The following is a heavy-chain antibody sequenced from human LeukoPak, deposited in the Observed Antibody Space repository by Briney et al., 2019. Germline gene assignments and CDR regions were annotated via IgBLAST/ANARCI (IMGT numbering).Heavy chain of an antibody. D-gene: IGHD3-10*01. CDR2: MNPNSGNT. CDR3: ARGSGDGSYYYYYTDV. J-gene: IGHJ6*03. Sequence: GASVKVSCKASGYTFTSYDINWVRQATGQGLEWMGWMNPNSGNTGYAQKFQGRVTMTRNTSISTAYMELSSLRSEDTAVYYCARGSGDGSYYYYYTDVWGKGTTVTISS. CDR1: GYTFTSYD. V-gene: IGHV1-8*01.